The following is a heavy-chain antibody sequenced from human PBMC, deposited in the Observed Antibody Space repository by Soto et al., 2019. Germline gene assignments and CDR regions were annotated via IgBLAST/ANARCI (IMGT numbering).Heavy chain of an antibody. V-gene: IGHV1-18*01. CDR1: GYTFTSYG. CDR3: ARDVWSSSWVDGEGAFDI. Sequence: GASVKVSCKASGYTFTSYGISWVRQAPGQGLEWMGWISAYNGNTNYAQKLQGRVTMTTDTSTSTAYMELRSLRSDDTAVYYCARDVWSSSWVDGEGAFDIWGQGTMVTVSS. D-gene: IGHD6-13*01. CDR2: ISAYNGNT. J-gene: IGHJ3*02.